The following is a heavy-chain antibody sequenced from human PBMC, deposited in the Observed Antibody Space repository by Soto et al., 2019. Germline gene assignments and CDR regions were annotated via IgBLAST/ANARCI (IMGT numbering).Heavy chain of an antibody. V-gene: IGHV3-9*01. CDR2: ISWNSGSI. J-gene: IGHJ6*02. CDR1: GFTFDDYA. D-gene: IGHD6-19*01. CDR3: AKDIAVDDYYGMDV. Sequence: GGSLRLSCAASGFTFDDYAMHWVRQAPGKGLEWVSGISWNSGSIGYADSVKGRFTISRDNAKNSLYLQMNSLRAEDTALYYCAKDIAVDDYYGMDVWGQGTTVTVSS.